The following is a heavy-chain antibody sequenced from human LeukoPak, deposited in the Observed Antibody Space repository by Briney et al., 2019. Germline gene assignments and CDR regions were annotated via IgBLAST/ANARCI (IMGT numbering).Heavy chain of an antibody. J-gene: IGHJ4*02. CDR3: AREQRRVQQPSTTIDY. D-gene: IGHD6-13*01. CDR2: IYHSGST. V-gene: IGHV4-30-2*01. CDR1: GGSISSGGYY. Sequence: SQTLSLTCTVSGGSISSGGYYWSWIRQPPGKGLEWIGYIYHSGSTYYNPSLKSRVTISVDRTKNQFSLKLSSVTAADTAVYYCAREQRRVQQPSTTIDYWGQGTLVTVSS.